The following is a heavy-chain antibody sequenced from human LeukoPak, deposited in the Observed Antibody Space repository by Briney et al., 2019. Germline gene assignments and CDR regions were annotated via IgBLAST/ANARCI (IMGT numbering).Heavy chain of an antibody. D-gene: IGHD3-22*01. CDR2: INPSGGST. Sequence: ASVKVSCKASGYTFTSYYMHWARQAPGQGLEWMGIINPSGGSTSYAQKFQGRVTMTRDTSTSTVYMELSSLRSEDTAVYYCARDSAAYYDSSGYYYFDYWGQGTLVTVSS. CDR3: ARDSAAYYDSSGYYYFDY. J-gene: IGHJ4*02. V-gene: IGHV1-46*01. CDR1: GYTFTSYY.